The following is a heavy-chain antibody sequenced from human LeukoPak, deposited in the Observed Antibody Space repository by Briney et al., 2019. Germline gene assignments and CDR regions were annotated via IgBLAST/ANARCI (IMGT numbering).Heavy chain of an antibody. Sequence: ASVKVSCESSVYTFTDYSMHWVRQAPGQGREWMGWINHNSGDTEYAQKFQGRVTMTRDTSISTAYLEVSRLTSDDTALYFCARDAIAAAGAGAWGQGTLVTVSS. V-gene: IGHV1-2*02. D-gene: IGHD6-13*01. CDR2: INHNSGDT. CDR3: ARDAIAAAGAGA. CDR1: VYTFTDYS. J-gene: IGHJ4*02.